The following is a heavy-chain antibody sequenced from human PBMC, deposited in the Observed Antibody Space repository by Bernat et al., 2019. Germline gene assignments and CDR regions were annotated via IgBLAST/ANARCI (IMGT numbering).Heavy chain of an antibody. CDR2: ISSSGSTI. Sequence: EVQLVESGGGLVQPGGSLRLSCAASGFTFSSYEMNWVRQAPGKGLEWVSYISSSGSTIYYADSVKGRFTISRDNAKNSLYLQMNSLRAEDTAVYYCARVPHEVYYYYMDVWGKGTTVTVSS. CDR3: ARVPHEVYYYYMDV. V-gene: IGHV3-48*03. J-gene: IGHJ6*03. CDR1: GFTFSSYE.